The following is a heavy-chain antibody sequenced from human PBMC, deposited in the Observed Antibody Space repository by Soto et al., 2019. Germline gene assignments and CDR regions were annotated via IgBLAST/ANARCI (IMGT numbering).Heavy chain of an antibody. D-gene: IGHD2-15*01. Sequence: GGSLRLSCAASGFTFSSHWMSWVRQAPGKGLEWVANIKQDGSEKYYVDSVKGRFTISRDNAKNSLYLQMNSLRAEDTAVHYCARVDCSGGSCFDAFDIWGQGAMVTVSS. CDR1: GFTFSSHW. J-gene: IGHJ3*02. V-gene: IGHV3-7*01. CDR2: IKQDGSEK. CDR3: ARVDCSGGSCFDAFDI.